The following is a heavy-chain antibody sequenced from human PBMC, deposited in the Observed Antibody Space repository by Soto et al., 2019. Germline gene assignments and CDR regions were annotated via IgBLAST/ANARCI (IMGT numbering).Heavy chain of an antibody. J-gene: IGHJ4*02. Sequence: VQLLESGGGLVQPGGSLRLSCAASGFTFSSYGMHWVRQAPGKGLEWVAVIWYDGSNKYYADSVKGRFTISRDNSKNTLYLQMNSLRAEDTAVYYCARGPDYYGSADYWGQGTLVTVSS. D-gene: IGHD3-10*01. CDR1: GFTFSSYG. CDR2: IWYDGSNK. V-gene: IGHV3-33*08. CDR3: ARGPDYYGSADY.